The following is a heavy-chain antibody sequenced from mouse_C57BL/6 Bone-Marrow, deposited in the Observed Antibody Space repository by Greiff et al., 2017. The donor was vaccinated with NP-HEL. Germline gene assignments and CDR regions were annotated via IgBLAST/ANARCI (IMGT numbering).Heavy chain of an antibody. J-gene: IGHJ3*01. CDR2: IDPSDSYT. Sequence: ESGAELVMPGASVKLSCKASGYTFTSYWMHWVKQRPGQGLEWIGEIDPSDSYTNYNQKFKGKSTLTVDKSSSTAYMQLSSLTSEDSAVYYCARWAGYYPFAYWGQGTLVTVSA. CDR3: ARWAGYYPFAY. CDR1: GYTFTSYW. D-gene: IGHD2-3*01. V-gene: IGHV1-69*01.